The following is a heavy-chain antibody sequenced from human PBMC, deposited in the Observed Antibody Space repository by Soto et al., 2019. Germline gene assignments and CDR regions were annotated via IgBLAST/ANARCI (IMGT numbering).Heavy chain of an antibody. V-gene: IGHV4-30-2*06. CDR3: ARATFIRKGYYDATDYYYFDY. D-gene: IGHD3-22*01. CDR1: GDSISIGGFS. J-gene: IGHJ4*02. CDR2: IYYSGST. Sequence: SETLSLTCAVSGDSISIGGFSWSCIRQSPGKGLELIGYIYYSGSTYYNPSLKSRVTISVDRSKNEFSLRLSSVTAADTAVYYCARATFIRKGYYDATDYYYFDYWGQGTLVTVSS.